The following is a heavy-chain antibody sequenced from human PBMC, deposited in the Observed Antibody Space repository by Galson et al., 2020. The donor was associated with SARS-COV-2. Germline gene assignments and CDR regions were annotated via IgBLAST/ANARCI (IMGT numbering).Heavy chain of an antibody. D-gene: IGHD6-6*01. CDR3: ARVSYSSSFGSVY. J-gene: IGHJ4*02. V-gene: IGHV4-39*07. CDR1: GGSISSSSYY. CDR2: IYYSGST. Sequence: SETLSLTCTVSGGSISSSSYYWGWIRQPPGKGLEWIGSIYYSGSTYYNPSLKSRVTISVDTSKNQFSLKLSSVTAADTAVYYCARVSYSSSFGSVYWGQGTLFTVSS.